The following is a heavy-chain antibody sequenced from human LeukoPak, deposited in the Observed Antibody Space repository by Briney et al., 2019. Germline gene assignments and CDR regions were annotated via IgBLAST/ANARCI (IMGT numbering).Heavy chain of an antibody. V-gene: IGHV3-21*01. CDR1: GFTFSSYS. D-gene: IGHD5-24*01. J-gene: IGHJ4*02. CDR2: ISSSSSYI. Sequence: GGSLRLSCAASGFTFSSYSMNWVRQAPGKGLEWVSSISSSSSYIYYADSVKGRFTISRDNAKNSLYLQMNSLRAEDTAVYYCANTNRDGQIRGAFDYWGQGTLVTVSS. CDR3: ANTNRDGQIRGAFDY.